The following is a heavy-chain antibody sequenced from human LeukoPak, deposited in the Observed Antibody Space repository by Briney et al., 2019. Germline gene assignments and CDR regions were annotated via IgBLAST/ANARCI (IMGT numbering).Heavy chain of an antibody. J-gene: IGHJ4*02. Sequence: GGSLRLSCVASGFTFSDSVMSWVRQAPGKGLEWVSAISGDAGVTYYAASVKGRFTISRDNSKNTVYLQMNSLRAEDTATYYCAKVGYCTNNSFRTHDYWGQGALVTVSS. CDR1: GFTFSDSV. CDR2: ISGDAGVT. D-gene: IGHD2-8*01. CDR3: AKVGYCTNNSFRTHDY. V-gene: IGHV3-23*01.